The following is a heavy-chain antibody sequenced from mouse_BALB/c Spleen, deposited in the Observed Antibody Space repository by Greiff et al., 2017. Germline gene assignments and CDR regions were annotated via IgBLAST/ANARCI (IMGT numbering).Heavy chain of an antibody. CDR1: GYTFSSYW. CDR3: ARDDITTATYWFAY. J-gene: IGHJ3*01. D-gene: IGHD1-2*01. V-gene: IGHV1-9*01. CDR2: ILPGSGST. Sequence: VKLMESGAELMKPGASVKISCKATGYTFSSYWIEWVKQRPGHGLEWIGEILPGSGSTNYNEKFKGKATFTADTSSNTAYMQLSSLTSEDSAVYYCARDDITTATYWFAYWGQGTLVTVSA.